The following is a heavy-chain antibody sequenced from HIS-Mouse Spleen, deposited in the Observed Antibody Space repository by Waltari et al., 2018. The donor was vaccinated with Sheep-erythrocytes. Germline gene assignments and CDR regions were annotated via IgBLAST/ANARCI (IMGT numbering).Heavy chain of an antibody. CDR1: GFTFSSYW. V-gene: IGHV3-7*01. CDR3: ARYYYDSSGYYYDAFDI. J-gene: IGHJ3*02. D-gene: IGHD3-22*01. CDR2: IKQDGSEK. Sequence: EVQLVESGGCLVQPGGSLRLSCAASGFTFSSYWMSWVRQAPGKGLEWVANIKQDGSEKYYVDSVKGRFTISRDNAKNSLYLQMNSLRAEDTAVYYCARYYYDSSGYYYDAFDIWGQGTMVTVSS.